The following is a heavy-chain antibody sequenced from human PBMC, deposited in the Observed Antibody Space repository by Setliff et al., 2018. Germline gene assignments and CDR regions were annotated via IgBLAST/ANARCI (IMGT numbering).Heavy chain of an antibody. CDR3: ARGGYNGYAVFDD. CDR1: GGSISGYY. D-gene: IGHD5-12*01. Sequence: PSETLSLTCTVSGGSISGYYWSWIRQPPGKGLEWIGNIYYTGSPSYSPSLRSRGTISVDTSKNKFSLSLSSVTAADTAEYYCARGGYNGYAVFDDWGQGALVTVSS. CDR2: IYYTGSP. V-gene: IGHV4-59*01. J-gene: IGHJ4*02.